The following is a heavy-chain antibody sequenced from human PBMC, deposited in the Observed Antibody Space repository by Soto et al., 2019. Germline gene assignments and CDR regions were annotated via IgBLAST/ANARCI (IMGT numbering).Heavy chain of an antibody. CDR3: ARGDLFRPLLWFGESPYYYGMDV. Sequence: SETLSLTXTVSGGSISSGDYYWSWIRQPPGKGLEWIGYIYYSGSTYYNPSLKSRVTISVDTSKNQFSLKLSSVTAADTAVYYCARGDLFRPLLWFGESPYYYGMDVWGQGTTVTVSS. D-gene: IGHD3-10*01. V-gene: IGHV4-30-4*01. CDR1: GGSISSGDYY. J-gene: IGHJ6*02. CDR2: IYYSGST.